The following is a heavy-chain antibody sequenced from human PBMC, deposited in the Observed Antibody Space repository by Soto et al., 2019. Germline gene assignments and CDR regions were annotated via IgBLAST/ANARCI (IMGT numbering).Heavy chain of an antibody. CDR2: LYYGGST. J-gene: IGHJ2*01. D-gene: IGHD4-4*01. CDR3: ARRRDDYNGWYVGL. Sequence: SETLSLTCTVSGGSISTYYWNWIRQPPGKGLEWIGYLYYGGSTNYNPSLESRVTISLDTSKNQISLKLSSVTAADTAVYYCARRRDDYNGWYVGLWGRGSLVTVSS. CDR1: GGSISTYY. V-gene: IGHV4-59*01.